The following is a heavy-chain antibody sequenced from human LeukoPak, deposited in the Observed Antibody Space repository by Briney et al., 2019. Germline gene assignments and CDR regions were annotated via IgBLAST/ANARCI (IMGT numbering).Heavy chain of an antibody. J-gene: IGHJ4*02. D-gene: IGHD3-22*01. CDR3: TRLTMIGY. Sequence: GGSLRLSWAAAGFTFSGSAMHWVRQASGKGLEWVGRIRSKANSYATAYAASVKGRFTISRDDSKNTAYLQMNSLKTEDTAVYYCTRLTMIGYWGQGTLVTVSS. CDR1: GFTFSGSA. CDR2: IRSKANSYAT. V-gene: IGHV3-73*01.